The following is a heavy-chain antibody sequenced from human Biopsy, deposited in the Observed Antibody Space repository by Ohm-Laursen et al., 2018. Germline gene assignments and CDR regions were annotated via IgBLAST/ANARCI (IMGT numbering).Heavy chain of an antibody. CDR3: ARGGFFAYSTFDY. CDR2: TNEDGSHT. D-gene: IGHD4-11*01. V-gene: IGHV3-74*01. Sequence: SLRLSRAPSGFIFRRRRHHWVGEARAKGMLTWVSHTNEDGSHTDYAKSVKGRFTISRDNAKNTLYLQMNSLRTEDTAVYYCARGGFFAYSTFDYWGQGALVTVSS. J-gene: IGHJ4*02. CDR1: GFIFRRRR.